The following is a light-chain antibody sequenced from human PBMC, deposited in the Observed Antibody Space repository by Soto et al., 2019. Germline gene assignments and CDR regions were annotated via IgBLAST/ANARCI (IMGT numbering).Light chain of an antibody. CDR1: SSDVGSYNL. J-gene: IGLJ3*02. Sequence: QSALTQPASVSGSPGQSITISCTGTSSDVGSYNLVSWYQQHPGKAPKLMIYEGSKRPSGVSNRFSGSKSGNTASLTISGLQAEDEADYYCSSYSNSNTLWVFGGGTKLTVL. CDR3: SSYSNSNTLWV. CDR2: EGS. V-gene: IGLV2-14*02.